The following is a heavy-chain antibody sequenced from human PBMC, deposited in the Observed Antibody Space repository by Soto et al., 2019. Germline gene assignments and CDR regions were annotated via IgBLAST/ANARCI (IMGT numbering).Heavy chain of an antibody. CDR1: GGTFSSYA. J-gene: IGHJ6*02. CDR2: IIPIFGTA. CDR3: ARDDKPRLRFLNYYGMDV. V-gene: IGHV1-69*13. D-gene: IGHD3-3*01. Sequence: GASVKVSCKASGGTFSSYAISWVRQAPGQGLEWMGGIIPIFGTANYAQKFQGRVTITADESTSTAYMELSSLRSEDTAVYYCARDDKPRLRFLNYYGMDVWGQGTTVTVSS.